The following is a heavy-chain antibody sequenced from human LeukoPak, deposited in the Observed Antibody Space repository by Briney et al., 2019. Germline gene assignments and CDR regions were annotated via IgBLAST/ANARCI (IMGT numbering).Heavy chain of an antibody. CDR1: GFTFSGYA. CDR2: ISYDGSNK. V-gene: IGHV3-30-3*01. Sequence: PGGPLRLSCAASGFTFSGYAMHWVRQATGKGLEWVAVISYDGSNKYYADSVKGRFTISRDNSKNTLYLQMNSLRAEDTAVYYCARDGDSYEFFYFDYWGQGTLVTVSS. CDR3: ARDGDSYEFFYFDY. J-gene: IGHJ4*02. D-gene: IGHD5-18*01.